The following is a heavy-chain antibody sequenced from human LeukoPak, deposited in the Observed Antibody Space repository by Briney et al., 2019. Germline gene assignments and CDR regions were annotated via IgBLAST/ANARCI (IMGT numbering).Heavy chain of an antibody. Sequence: GGSLRLSCAASGFTFSSYCMLWVRQAPGKGLEWVAVIRYDGSNKNYADSVNRRFTISRDNSNITLYLLMSSLRDDASAVYYCARDTRKYGDLFCFHGWGKGSLGTV. V-gene: IGHV3-33*01. CDR3: ARDTRKYGDLFCFHG. CDR2: IRYDGSNK. J-gene: IGHJ4*02. CDR1: GFTFSSYC. D-gene: IGHD4-17*01.